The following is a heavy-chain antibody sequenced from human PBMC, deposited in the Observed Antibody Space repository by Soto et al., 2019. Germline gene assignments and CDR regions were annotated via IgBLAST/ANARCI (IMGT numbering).Heavy chain of an antibody. D-gene: IGHD6-19*01. CDR2: ISGGGGST. CDR1: GFTFSNYA. CDR3: AREQWLDY. Sequence: EVQLLESGGGLVQPGGSLRLSCAASGFTFSNYAMTWVRQAPGKGLEWVSIISGGGGSTYYADSVAGRFTISRDNSKNTLYLQTNSLRAEDTAIYYCAREQWLDYWGQGTLVTVSS. V-gene: IGHV3-23*01. J-gene: IGHJ4*02.